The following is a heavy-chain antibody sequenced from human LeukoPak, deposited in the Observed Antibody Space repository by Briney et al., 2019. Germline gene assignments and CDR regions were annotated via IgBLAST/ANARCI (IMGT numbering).Heavy chain of an antibody. CDR2: MYYSGST. J-gene: IGHJ2*01. CDR3: AKNLGGDYYSYWYLDL. D-gene: IGHD2-21*01. Sequence: SETLSLTCTVSGGSMTTHYWSWIRQPPGKGLEWIGYMYYSGSTNYNPSLKSRVTISVDTSKSQFSLRLSSVTAADTAVYYCAKNLGGDYYSYWYLDLWGRGTLVTVSS. V-gene: IGHV4-59*11. CDR1: GGSMTTHY.